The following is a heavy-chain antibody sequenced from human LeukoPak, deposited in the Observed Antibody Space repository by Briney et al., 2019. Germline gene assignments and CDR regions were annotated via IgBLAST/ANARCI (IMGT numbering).Heavy chain of an antibody. CDR2: ISAYNGNT. J-gene: IGHJ4*02. CDR1: GYTFTSYG. CDR3: ARAYYGGGALYFDY. V-gene: IGHV1-18*01. D-gene: IGHD4-23*01. Sequence: ASVKVSCKASGYTFTSYGISWVRQAPGQGLEWMRWISAYNGNTNYAQKLQGRVTMTTDTSTSTAYMELRSLRSDDTAVYYCARAYYGGGALYFDYWGQGTLVTVSS.